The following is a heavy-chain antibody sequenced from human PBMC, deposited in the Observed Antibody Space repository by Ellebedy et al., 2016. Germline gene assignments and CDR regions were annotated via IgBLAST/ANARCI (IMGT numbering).Heavy chain of an antibody. CDR2: IYHSGST. D-gene: IGHD6-6*01. Sequence: SETLSLTCAVSGGSISSGGYSWSWIRQPPGKGLAWIGYIYHSGSTYYNPSLKSRVTISVDRSKNQFSLKLSSVTAADTAVYYCARGGPSIAARGAYYWGQGTLVTVSS. CDR1: GGSISSGGYS. CDR3: ARGGPSIAARGAYY. V-gene: IGHV4-30-2*01. J-gene: IGHJ4*02.